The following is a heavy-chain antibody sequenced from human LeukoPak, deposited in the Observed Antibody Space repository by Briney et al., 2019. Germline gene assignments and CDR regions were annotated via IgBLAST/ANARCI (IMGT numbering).Heavy chain of an antibody. CDR3: AKSTHYGSGTYPFDY. J-gene: IGHJ4*02. CDR2: ISYDGNNQ. V-gene: IGHV3-30*18. Sequence: GGSLRLSCAASGFTFNSYGMHWVRQAPGKGLEWVAIISYDGNNQYYSDSVKGRFTISRDNSKNTLHLQMNSLRAEDTAVYYCAKSTHYGSGTYPFDYWGQGTLVTVSS. CDR1: GFTFNSYG. D-gene: IGHD3-10*01.